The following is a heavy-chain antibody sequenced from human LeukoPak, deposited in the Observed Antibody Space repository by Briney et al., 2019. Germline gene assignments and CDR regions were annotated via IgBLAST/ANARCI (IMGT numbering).Heavy chain of an antibody. CDR2: IYYSGST. D-gene: IGHD5-18*01. J-gene: IGHJ5*02. Sequence: SETPSLTCTVSGGSISSGGYYWSWIRQHPGKGLEWIGYIYYSGSTYYNPSLKSRVTISVDTSKNQFSLKLSSVTAADTAVYYCARGSSWIQLWLEGNWFDPWGQGTLVTVSS. CDR3: ARGSSWIQLWLEGNWFDP. CDR1: GGSISSGGYY. V-gene: IGHV4-31*03.